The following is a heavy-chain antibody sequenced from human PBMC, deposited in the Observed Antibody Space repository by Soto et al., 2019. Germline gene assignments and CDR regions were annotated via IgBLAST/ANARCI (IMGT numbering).Heavy chain of an antibody. D-gene: IGHD2-21*02. CDR2: ISNGGNGM. V-gene: IGHV3-11*01. CDR1: GFTFSDYY. Sequence: QVHLVESGGGSVKPGGSLRLSCAASGFTFSDYYMSWIRQAPGKGLEWILYISNGGNGMYYADSVKGRFTISRDNARNSLYLQMNSLRDEDTAVYYCARDRYCGGDCLDAFDIWGQGTMVTVSS. CDR3: ARDRYCGGDCLDAFDI. J-gene: IGHJ3*02.